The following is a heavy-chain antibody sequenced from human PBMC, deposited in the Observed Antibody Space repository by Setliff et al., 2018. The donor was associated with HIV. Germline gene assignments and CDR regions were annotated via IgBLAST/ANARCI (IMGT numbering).Heavy chain of an antibody. Sequence: LSLTCTVSGASVNSDDYYWSWIRQTPGKGLEWIGYIYYSGDTYYNATLQSRATILLDTSKNQFFLTLTSVTAADTAVYFCARVPFGSGSYYFDFWGQGTLVTVPQ. V-gene: IGHV4-30-4*01. J-gene: IGHJ4*02. CDR3: ARVPFGSGSYYFDF. CDR1: GASVNSDDYY. CDR2: IYYSGDT. D-gene: IGHD3-10*01.